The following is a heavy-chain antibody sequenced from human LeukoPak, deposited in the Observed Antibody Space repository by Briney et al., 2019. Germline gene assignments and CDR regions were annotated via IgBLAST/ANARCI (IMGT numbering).Heavy chain of an antibody. CDR2: IYSGGST. Sequence: GGSLRLSCAASGFTVSSNFMNWVRQAPGRGLEWVSVIYSGGSTSYADSVKGRFTISRDNSKNTLFLQMNSLRIDDTAVYYCAREGYSSGARTGIDYWGQGTLVTVSS. CDR1: GFTVSSNF. D-gene: IGHD5-18*01. CDR3: AREGYSSGARTGIDY. J-gene: IGHJ4*02. V-gene: IGHV3-66*02.